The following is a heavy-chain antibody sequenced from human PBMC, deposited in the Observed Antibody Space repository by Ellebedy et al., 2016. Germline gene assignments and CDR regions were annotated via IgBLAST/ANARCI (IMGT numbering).Heavy chain of an antibody. D-gene: IGHD1-26*01. CDR3: ARDQSKAGPTTCDS. V-gene: IGHV3-74*03. J-gene: IGHJ4*02. Sequence: GESLKISCAASGFTFRGSWMHWLRQAPGKGLVWLSRIDIDGSDIKYADSVKGRFTISRDNAKNTLYLQMNSLRAEDTAVYYCARDQSKAGPTTCDSWGQGTLVTVSS. CDR2: IDIDGSDI. CDR1: GFTFRGSW.